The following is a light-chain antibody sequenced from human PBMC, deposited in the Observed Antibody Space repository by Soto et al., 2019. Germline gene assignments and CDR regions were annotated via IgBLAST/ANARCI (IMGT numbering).Light chain of an antibody. CDR2: GAS. J-gene: IGKJ1*01. V-gene: IGKV3-15*01. CDR1: QSVSNN. CDR3: QQYNNWWT. Sequence: EIVMTQSPATLSVSPGERATLSCRASQSVSNNLAWYQKKSGQAPRLLIYGASTRATGIPARFSGCGSGTEFTLTISSLQSEDFAFYYCQQYNNWWTFGDGTRVDIK.